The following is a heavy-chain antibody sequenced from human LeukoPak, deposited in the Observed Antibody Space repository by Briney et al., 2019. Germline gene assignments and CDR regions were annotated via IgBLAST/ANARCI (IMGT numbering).Heavy chain of an antibody. D-gene: IGHD3-9*01. CDR1: GYTFTGYY. V-gene: IGHV1-46*01. Sequence: EASVKVSCKASGYTFTGYYMHWVRQAPGQGLEWMGMINPSGGSTSYAQKFQGRVTMTRDMSTSTVYMELSSLRSEDTAVYYCARGRLLRYFDWLRNLRFDYWGQGTLVTVSS. CDR3: ARGRLLRYFDWLRNLRFDY. CDR2: INPSGGST. J-gene: IGHJ4*02.